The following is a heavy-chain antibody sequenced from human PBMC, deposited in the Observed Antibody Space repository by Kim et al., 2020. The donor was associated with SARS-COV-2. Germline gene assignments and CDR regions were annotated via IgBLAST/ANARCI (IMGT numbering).Heavy chain of an antibody. CDR3: ARAVADSSGWYSPFFYFDY. CDR1: GGSISSYY. CDR2: IYYSGST. V-gene: IGHV4-59*01. D-gene: IGHD6-19*01. Sequence: SETLSLTCTVSGGSISSYYWSWIRQPPGKGLEWIGYIYYSGSTNYNPSLKSRVTISVDTSKNQFSLKLSSVTAADTAVYYCARAVADSSGWYSPFFYFDYCGQGTLVTVSS. J-gene: IGHJ4*02.